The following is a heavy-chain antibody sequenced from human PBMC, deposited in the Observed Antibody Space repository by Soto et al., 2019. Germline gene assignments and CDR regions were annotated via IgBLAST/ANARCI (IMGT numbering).Heavy chain of an antibody. CDR3: ARDLAKGGGSAGFDY. Sequence: ASVKVSCKASGYTFTGYYIHWVRQAPGQGLEWMGWINPNSGGTKYPQKFQGRVTMTRDTSISTVYMSLTGLKSDDMAVYFCARDLAKGGGSAGFDYWGQGTLVTVSS. CDR1: GYTFTGYY. CDR2: INPNSGGT. J-gene: IGHJ4*02. V-gene: IGHV1-2*02. D-gene: IGHD2-15*01.